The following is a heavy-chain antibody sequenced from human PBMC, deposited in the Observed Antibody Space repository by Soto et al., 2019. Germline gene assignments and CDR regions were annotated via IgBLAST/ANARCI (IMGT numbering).Heavy chain of an antibody. V-gene: IGHV1-69*04. CDR3: ARDPPYSSSWFKYNCFAP. J-gene: IGHJ5*02. CDR1: GGTFSSYT. D-gene: IGHD6-13*01. CDR2: IIPILGIA. Sequence: SVKLTCKASGGTFSSYTISWVRQAPGQGLEWMGRIIPILGIANYAQKFQGRVTITADKSTSTAYMELSSLRSEDTAVYYCARDPPYSSSWFKYNCFAPSGQGTLVTGS.